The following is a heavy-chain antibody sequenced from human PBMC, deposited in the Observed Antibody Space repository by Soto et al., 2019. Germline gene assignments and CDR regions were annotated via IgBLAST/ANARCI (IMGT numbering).Heavy chain of an antibody. CDR1: GSTFFTYA. Sequence: SXXLSCASSGSTFFTYAMTWVRQAPGKGLAWVSLISASGDKTYYAESVKGRFTISRDNSRNTLYLQMNSLRAEDTAVYYCAVTSGYYLIWGPGTLVTVSS. V-gene: IGHV3-23*01. J-gene: IGHJ4*02. D-gene: IGHD3-22*01. CDR3: AVTSGYYLI. CDR2: ISASGDKT.